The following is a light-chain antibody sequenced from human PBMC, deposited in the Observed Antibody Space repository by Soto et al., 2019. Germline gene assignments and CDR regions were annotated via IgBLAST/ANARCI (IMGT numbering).Light chain of an antibody. CDR3: QQYGSSALYT. CDR2: GAS. CDR1: QSVSSSY. J-gene: IGKJ2*01. Sequence: EIVLTQSPGTLFLSPGERATLSCRASQSVSSSYLAWYQQKPGQAPRLLIYGASARATGIPDRFSGSGSGTAFTLTISRLEPEDSAVYYCQQYGSSALYTFGQGTKLEIK. V-gene: IGKV3-20*01.